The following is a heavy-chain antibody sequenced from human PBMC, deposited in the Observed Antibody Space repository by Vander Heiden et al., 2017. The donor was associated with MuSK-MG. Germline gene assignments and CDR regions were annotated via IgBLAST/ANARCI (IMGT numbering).Heavy chain of an antibody. D-gene: IGHD1-1*01. Sequence: EVQLVESGGGLVQPGGSLKLSCAAPGFTFSAAIIHWVRRASGKGLEWVGRIRTKANNYATAYAASVKGRFTISRDDSENTAYLQMDSLKTEDTAIYYCTRHGSPGQEGAYWGQGTLGTVSS. V-gene: IGHV3-73*02. J-gene: IGHJ4*02. CDR2: IRTKANNYAT. CDR1: GFTFSAAI. CDR3: TRHGSPGQEGAY.